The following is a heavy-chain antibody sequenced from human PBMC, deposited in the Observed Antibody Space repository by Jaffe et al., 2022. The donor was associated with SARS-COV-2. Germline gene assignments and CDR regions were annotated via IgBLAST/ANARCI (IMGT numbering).Heavy chain of an antibody. Sequence: QVQLVQSGAEVKKPGASVKVSCKASGYTFTSYYMHWVRQAPGQGLEWMGIINPSGGSTSYAQKFQGRVTMTRDTSTSTVYMELSSLRSEDTAVYYCARDLRTPVTTAIVRGMDVWGQGTTVTVSS. CDR1: GYTFTSYY. J-gene: IGHJ6*02. CDR3: ARDLRTPVTTAIVRGMDV. V-gene: IGHV1-46*01. CDR2: INPSGGST. D-gene: IGHD4-17*01.